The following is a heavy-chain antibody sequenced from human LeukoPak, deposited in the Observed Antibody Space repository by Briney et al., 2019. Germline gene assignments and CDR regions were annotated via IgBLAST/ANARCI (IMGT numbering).Heavy chain of an antibody. D-gene: IGHD3-3*01. CDR1: GGSISSYY. J-gene: IGHJ3*02. Sequence: SETLSLTCTVSGGSISSYYWSWIRQPPGKGLEWIGYIYYSGSTNYNPSLKSRVTISVDRSKNQFSLKLSSVTAADTAVYYCARAEYYDTGAFDIWGQGTMVTVSS. CDR3: ARAEYYDTGAFDI. CDR2: IYYSGST. V-gene: IGHV4-59*12.